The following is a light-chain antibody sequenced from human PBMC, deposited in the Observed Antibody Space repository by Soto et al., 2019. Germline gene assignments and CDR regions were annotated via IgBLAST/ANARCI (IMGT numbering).Light chain of an antibody. V-gene: IGKV3-15*01. CDR1: QSVSSN. CDR2: DAS. J-gene: IGKJ2*01. CDR3: RDLHT. Sequence: EIVMTQSPANLSVSLGERAIFSCRASQSVSSNLAWYHQKPGQAPRLLIYDASARATDIPPRISGSGSGTEFTLTISSLQSFFYSYCDHRDLHT.